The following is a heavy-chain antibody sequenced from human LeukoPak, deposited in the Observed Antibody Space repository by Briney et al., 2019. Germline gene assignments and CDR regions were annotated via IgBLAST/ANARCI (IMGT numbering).Heavy chain of an antibody. J-gene: IGHJ5*02. CDR3: ARGKSTSCYHWFDP. CDR2: ISSSSSYT. Sequence: PGGSLRLSCAASGFTFSSYSMNWVRQAPGKGLEWVSSISSSSSYTYYADSVKGRFTISRDNAKNSLYLQMNSLRAEDTAVYYCARGKSTSCYHWFDPWGQGTLVTVSS. CDR1: GFTFSSYS. D-gene: IGHD2-2*01. V-gene: IGHV3-21*01.